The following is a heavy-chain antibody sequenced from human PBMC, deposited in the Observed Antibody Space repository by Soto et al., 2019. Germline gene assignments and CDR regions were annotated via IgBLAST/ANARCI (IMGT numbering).Heavy chain of an antibody. CDR3: AKCGLREGRAKITMVRPTNRHYYYYMDV. CDR1: GFTFSSYA. J-gene: IGHJ6*03. D-gene: IGHD3-10*01. CDR2: ISGSGGST. V-gene: IGHV3-23*01. Sequence: GGSLRLSCAASGFTFSSYAMSWVRQAPGKGLEWVSAISGSGGSTYYADSVKGRFTISRDNSKNTLYLQMNSLRAEDTAVYYCAKCGLREGRAKITMVRPTNRHYYYYMDVWGKGTTVTVSS.